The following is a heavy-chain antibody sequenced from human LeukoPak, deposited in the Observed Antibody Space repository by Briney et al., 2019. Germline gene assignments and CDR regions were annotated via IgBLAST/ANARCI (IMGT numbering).Heavy chain of an antibody. CDR3: ARDPNADY. Sequence: PSETLSLTCTVSGGSISSYYWSWIRQPPGKGLEWIGYIYYSGSTNYNPSLKSRDTISVDTSKNQFSLKLSSVTAADTAVYYCARDPNADYWGQGTLVTVSS. CDR2: IYYSGST. CDR1: GGSISSYY. D-gene: IGHD4/OR15-4a*01. V-gene: IGHV4-59*12. J-gene: IGHJ4*02.